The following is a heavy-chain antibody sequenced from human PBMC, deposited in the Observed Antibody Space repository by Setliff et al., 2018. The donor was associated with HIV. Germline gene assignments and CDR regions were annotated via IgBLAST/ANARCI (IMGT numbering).Heavy chain of an antibody. CDR1: GGSFSGYY. D-gene: IGHD5-12*01. CDR3: ARDRPYSGYPD. Sequence: SETLSLTCAVYGGSFSGYYWSWIRQPPGKGLEWIGYVHHSGTTNSKPSLRSRVTISVDKSKNQFSLKLSSVTAADTAVYYCARDRPYSGYPDWGQGTLVTVSS. V-gene: IGHV4-59*12. J-gene: IGHJ4*02. CDR2: VHHSGTT.